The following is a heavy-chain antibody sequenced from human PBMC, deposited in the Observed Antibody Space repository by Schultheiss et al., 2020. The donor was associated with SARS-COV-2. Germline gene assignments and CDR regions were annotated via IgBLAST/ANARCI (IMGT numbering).Heavy chain of an antibody. CDR1: GFAFNEYA. V-gene: IGHV3-23*01. Sequence: GGSLRLSCAASGFAFNEYAMSWVRQAPGKGLEWVSTLSASDASTFYADSVKGRFTISRDISKNTLYLQMNSLRAEDTAVYYCARDQGYCSSTSCYPDYYFDYWGQGTLVTVSS. J-gene: IGHJ4*02. D-gene: IGHD2-2*01. CDR3: ARDQGYCSSTSCYPDYYFDY. CDR2: LSASDAST.